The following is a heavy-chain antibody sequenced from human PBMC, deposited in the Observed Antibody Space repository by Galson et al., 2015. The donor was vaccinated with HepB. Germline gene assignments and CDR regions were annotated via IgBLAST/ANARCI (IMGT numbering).Heavy chain of an antibody. CDR1: GYSFTSYW. D-gene: IGHD2-15*01. CDR3: ARQVAGTKLYYYYYMDV. CDR2: IDPSDSYT. V-gene: IGHV5-10-1*01. Sequence: SGAEVKKPGESLRISCKGSGYSFTSYWISWVRQMPGKGLEWMGRIDPSDSYTNYSPSFQGHVTISADKSISTAYLQWSSLKASDTAMYYCARQVAGTKLYYYYYMDVWGKGTTVTVSS. J-gene: IGHJ6*03.